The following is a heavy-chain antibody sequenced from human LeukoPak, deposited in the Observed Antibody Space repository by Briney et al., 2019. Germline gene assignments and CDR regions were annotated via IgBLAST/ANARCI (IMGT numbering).Heavy chain of an antibody. CDR2: ISPGGDAV. CDR3: SGGRDIAVAGPGGYFDF. CDR1: GFIFSDYH. D-gene: IGHD6-19*01. J-gene: IGHJ4*02. Sequence: GGSLRLSCAASGFIFSDYHMSWIRQAPGKGLEWVSYISPGGDAVYFADSVKGRFTISRDNAKNSLFLQMSSLTAEDAAVYYCSGGRDIAVAGPGGYFDFWGQGSLVTVSS. V-gene: IGHV3-11*01.